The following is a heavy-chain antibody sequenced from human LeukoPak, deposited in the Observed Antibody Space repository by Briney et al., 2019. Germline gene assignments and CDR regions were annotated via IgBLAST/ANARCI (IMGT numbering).Heavy chain of an antibody. D-gene: IGHD4-11*01. CDR1: GFTFSSYS. CDR3: VKDRSAVILFDGLDI. J-gene: IGHJ3*02. CDR2: ISSSSNYI. V-gene: IGHV3-21*04. Sequence: PGGSLRLSCAASGFTFSSYSMNWVRQAPGKGLEWVSSISSSSNYIYYADSVKGRFTISRDNAKNSLYVQMNSLRAEDTALYYCVKDRSAVILFDGLDIWGQGTMVTVSS.